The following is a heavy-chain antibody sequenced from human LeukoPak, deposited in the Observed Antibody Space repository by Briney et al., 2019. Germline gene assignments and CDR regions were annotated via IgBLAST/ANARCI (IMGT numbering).Heavy chain of an antibody. CDR3: ARVATVTTWGDAFDI. CDR2: ISAYNGNT. V-gene: IGHV1-18*01. CDR1: GGTLNSYV. Sequence: ASVKVSCKASGGTLNSYVISWVRQAPGQGLEWMGCISAYNGNTNYAQKLQGRVTMTTDTSTSTAYMELRSLRSDDTALYYCARVATVTTWGDAFDIWGQGTMVTVSS. J-gene: IGHJ3*02. D-gene: IGHD4-17*01.